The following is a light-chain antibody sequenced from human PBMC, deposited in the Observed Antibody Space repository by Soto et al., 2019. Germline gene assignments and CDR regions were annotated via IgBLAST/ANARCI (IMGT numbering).Light chain of an antibody. CDR3: QQYNDNWT. V-gene: IGKV1-5*03. Sequence: DIQMTQSPSTLSASVGDRVTITCRASQSISSWLALYQQKPGQAPKLLIYKASTFQSGVPSRFSGSGSWTEFTLAISSLHPDDSATYYCQQYNDNWTFGQGTKVEIK. CDR1: QSISSW. J-gene: IGKJ1*01. CDR2: KAS.